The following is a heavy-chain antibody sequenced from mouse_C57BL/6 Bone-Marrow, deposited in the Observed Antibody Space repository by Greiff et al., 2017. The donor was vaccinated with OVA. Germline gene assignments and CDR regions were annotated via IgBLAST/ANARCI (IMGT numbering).Heavy chain of an antibody. CDR2: INPNNGGT. CDR3: ARSALWDGGFAY. CDR1: GYTFTDYN. J-gene: IGHJ3*01. D-gene: IGHD4-1*01. V-gene: IGHV1-18*01. Sequence: EVKLVESGPELVKPGASVKIPCKASGYTFTDYNMDWVKQSHGKSLEWIGDINPNNGGTIYNQKFKGKATLTVDKSSSTAYMELRSLTSEDTAVYYCARSALWDGGFAYWGQGTLVTVSA.